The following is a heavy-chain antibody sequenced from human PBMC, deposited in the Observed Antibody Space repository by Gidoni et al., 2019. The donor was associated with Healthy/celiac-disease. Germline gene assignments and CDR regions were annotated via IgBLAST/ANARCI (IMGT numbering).Heavy chain of an antibody. J-gene: IGHJ4*02. D-gene: IGHD5-18*01. Sequence: EVQLLESGGGLVQPGGSLRLSCAASGFTFSSYAMSLVRQAPGKGLEWVSAISGSGGSTYYADSVKGRFTISRDNSKNTLYLQMNSLRAEDTAVYYCAKVPLGYSYGYWFDYWGQGTLVTVSS. CDR3: AKVPLGYSYGYWFDY. CDR2: ISGSGGST. CDR1: GFTFSSYA. V-gene: IGHV3-23*01.